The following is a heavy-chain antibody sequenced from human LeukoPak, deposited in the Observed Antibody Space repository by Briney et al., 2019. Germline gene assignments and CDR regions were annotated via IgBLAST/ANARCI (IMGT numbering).Heavy chain of an antibody. CDR3: AKFLGATSVTDDALDV. CDR2: INNSGEYT. D-gene: IGHD1-26*01. CDR1: GFTSSNYA. Sequence: PGGSLRLSCAASGFTSSNYAMSWVRQAPGKGLEWVSVINNSGEYTNYADSVRGRFTLSTDNTKNTMYLQMSSLRAEDTAIYYCAKFLGATSVTDDALDVWGQGTLVTVSS. V-gene: IGHV3-23*01. J-gene: IGHJ4*02.